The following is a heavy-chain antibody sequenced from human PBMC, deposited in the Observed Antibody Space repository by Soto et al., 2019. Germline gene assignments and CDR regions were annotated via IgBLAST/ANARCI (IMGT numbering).Heavy chain of an antibody. CDR3: ASSRSRSSGGGFDY. Sequence: ASVKVSCKASGYTFTSYDMNWVRQATGQGLEWMGWMNPNSGNTGYAQKFQGRVTMTRNTSINTAYMELSSLRSEDTAVYYCASSRSRSSGGGFDYAGQGPLVTVSS. J-gene: IGHJ4*02. V-gene: IGHV1-8*01. CDR1: GYTFTSYD. CDR2: MNPNSGNT. D-gene: IGHD6-6*01.